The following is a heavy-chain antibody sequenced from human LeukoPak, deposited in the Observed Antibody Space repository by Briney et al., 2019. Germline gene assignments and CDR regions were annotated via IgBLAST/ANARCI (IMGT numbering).Heavy chain of an antibody. V-gene: IGHV3-30*02. CDR2: IRHNGSDK. CDR3: AREGLAGYCSSTSCYSFFDY. D-gene: IGHD2-2*02. Sequence: GGSLRLSCAASGFTFNKYGMHWVRQAPGKGLEWVAFIRHNGSDKYYIDSVKDRFIISRDNSKNTLYLQMNSLRTEDTAVYYCAREGLAGYCSSTSCYSFFDYWGQGTXVXVSS. CDR1: GFTFNKYG. J-gene: IGHJ4*02.